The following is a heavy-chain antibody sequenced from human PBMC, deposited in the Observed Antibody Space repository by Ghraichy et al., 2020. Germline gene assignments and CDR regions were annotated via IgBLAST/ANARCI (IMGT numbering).Heavy chain of an antibody. CDR1: GGSINSYY. CDR3: ARYCSSTTCPPNPPHAFDI. J-gene: IGHJ3*02. D-gene: IGHD2-2*01. CDR2: IYYNGGT. Sequence: SETLSLTCTVSGGSINSYYWGWVRQAPGKGLEWIGYIYYNGGTNYSPSLKNRVTISVDTSQNQFSLNLNSVTAADTAMYYCARYCSSTTCPPNPPHAFDIWGQGTMVTVSS. V-gene: IGHV4-59*01.